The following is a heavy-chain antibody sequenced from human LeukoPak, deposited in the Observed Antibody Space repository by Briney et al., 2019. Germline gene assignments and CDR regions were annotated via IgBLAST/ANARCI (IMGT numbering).Heavy chain of an antibody. Sequence: GGSLRLSCVASGLTVSNHWMSWVRQAPGKGLEWVSIIYSDRSTYYAASVKGRFTISRDDSKNTLLLQMDSLRAEDTAIYYCARDSAFSSYSYWGQGALVTVSS. CDR3: ARDSAFSSYSY. D-gene: IGHD2-15*01. J-gene: IGHJ4*02. CDR2: IYSDRST. CDR1: GLTVSNHW. V-gene: IGHV3-53*01.